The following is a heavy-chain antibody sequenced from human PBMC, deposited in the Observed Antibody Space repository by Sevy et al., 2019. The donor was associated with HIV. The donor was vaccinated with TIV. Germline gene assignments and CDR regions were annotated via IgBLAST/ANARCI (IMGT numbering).Heavy chain of an antibody. J-gene: IGHJ3*02. CDR2: ISYDGSNK. Sequence: GGSLRLSCAASGFTFSSYGMHWVHQAPGKGLEWVAVISYDGSNKYYADSVKGRFTISRDNSKNTLYLQMNSLRAEDTAVYYCAKDPAYCGGDCYPTGAFDIWGQGTMVTVSS. CDR3: AKDPAYCGGDCYPTGAFDI. CDR1: GFTFSSYG. V-gene: IGHV3-30*18. D-gene: IGHD2-21*02.